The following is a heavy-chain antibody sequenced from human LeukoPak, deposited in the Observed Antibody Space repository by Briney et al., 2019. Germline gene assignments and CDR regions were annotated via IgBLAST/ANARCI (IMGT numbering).Heavy chain of an antibody. Sequence: ASVTVSCKASGYTFTSYYMHWVRQAPGQGLEWMGIINPSGGSTSYAQKFQGRVTMTRDTSTSTVYMELSSLRSEDTAVYYCARVTGYSSGWFYATAKGAFDIWGQGTMVTVSS. CDR3: ARVTGYSSGWFYATAKGAFDI. V-gene: IGHV1-46*01. CDR2: INPSGGST. CDR1: GYTFTSYY. D-gene: IGHD6-19*01. J-gene: IGHJ3*02.